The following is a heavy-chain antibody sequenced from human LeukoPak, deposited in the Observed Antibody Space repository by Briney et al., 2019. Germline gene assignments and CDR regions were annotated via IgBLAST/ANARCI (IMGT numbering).Heavy chain of an antibody. J-gene: IGHJ4*02. CDR1: GFTFSSYD. CDR2: INLDGSER. V-gene: IGHV3-7*01. Sequence: PGGSLRLSCAASGFTFSSYDMSWVRQAPGKGLEWVANINLDGSERFYVDFVKGRFTISRDNADNSMYLQMNSLRAEDTAVYYCGRVIAGAIDYWGQGTLVTVSS. D-gene: IGHD6-13*01. CDR3: GRVIAGAIDY.